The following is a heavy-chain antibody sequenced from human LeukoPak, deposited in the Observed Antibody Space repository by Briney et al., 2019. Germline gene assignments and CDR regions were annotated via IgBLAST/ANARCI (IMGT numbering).Heavy chain of an antibody. D-gene: IGHD6-19*01. CDR3: ARGFEDSSGWYGRDY. CDR2: ISAYNGNT. J-gene: IGHJ4*02. V-gene: IGHV1-18*04. Sequence: ASVKVSCKASGYAFTSYGISWVRQAPGQGLEWMGWISAYNGNTNYAQKLQGRVTMTTDTSTSTAYMELRSLRSDDTAVYYCARGFEDSSGWYGRDYWGQGTLVTVSS. CDR1: GYAFTSYG.